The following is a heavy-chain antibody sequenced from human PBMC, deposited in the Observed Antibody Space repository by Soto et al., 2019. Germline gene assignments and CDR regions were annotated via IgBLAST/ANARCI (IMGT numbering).Heavy chain of an antibody. CDR2: ISSNGSKK. D-gene: IGHD3-22*01. J-gene: IGHJ4*02. CDR3: ARGVFYYYGSSGYSPDY. V-gene: IGHV3-30-3*01. CDR1: GFTSSSYV. Sequence: LRLSFEGSGFTSSSYVMHWVRQAPGKGLEWVALISSNGSKKNYADSVKGRFTISRDNSKNMMYLQMNSLRPEDTAVYYCARGVFYYYGSSGYSPDYWGQGTLVTVSS.